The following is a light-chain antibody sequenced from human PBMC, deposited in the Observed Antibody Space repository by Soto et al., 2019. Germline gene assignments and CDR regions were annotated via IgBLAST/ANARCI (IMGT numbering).Light chain of an antibody. CDR2: LGS. CDR1: QSLLHSNGDSY. CDR3: MQALQVQG. Sequence: DIVMTQSPLSMPVTPGEPASISCRSSQSLLHSNGDSYLDWCLQKPGQAPQLLIYLGSYRASGVPDRFSGSGSGTDFTLKISRVEAEDVGVYYCMQALQVQGFGPGKKVDIK. V-gene: IGKV2-28*01. J-gene: IGKJ3*01.